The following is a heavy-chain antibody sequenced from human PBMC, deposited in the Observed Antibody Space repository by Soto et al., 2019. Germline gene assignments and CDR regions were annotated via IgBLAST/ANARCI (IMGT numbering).Heavy chain of an antibody. Sequence: RGSLRLSCAASGFTFSSFWMDWVRQAPGKGLEWVANINPDGSEKHYVDSVKGRFTISRDNAKNSLYPQMTSLTAEDSALYYCSRSLDSWVKGTRVTVSS. J-gene: IGHJ4*02. CDR2: INPDGSEK. V-gene: IGHV3-7*01. CDR3: SRSLDS. CDR1: GFTFSSFW.